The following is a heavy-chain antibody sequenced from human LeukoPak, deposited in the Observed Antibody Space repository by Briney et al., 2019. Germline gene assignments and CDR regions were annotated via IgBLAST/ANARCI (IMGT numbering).Heavy chain of an antibody. CDR1: GGTFSSYA. D-gene: IGHD5-24*01. Sequence: GASVKVSCKASGGTFSSYAISWVRQAPGQGLEWMGRIIPILGIANYAQKFQGRVTITADKSTSTAYMELSSLRSEDTAVYYCAREGKDGPTRDYWGQGTLVTVSS. CDR2: IIPILGIA. J-gene: IGHJ4*02. V-gene: IGHV1-69*04. CDR3: AREGKDGPTRDY.